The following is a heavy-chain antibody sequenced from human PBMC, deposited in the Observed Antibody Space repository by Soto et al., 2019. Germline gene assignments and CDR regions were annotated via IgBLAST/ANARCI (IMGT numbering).Heavy chain of an antibody. CDR1: GYSFTSYW. J-gene: IGHJ6*02. CDR2: IDPSDSYT. V-gene: IGHV5-10-1*01. CDR3: ARHQPDDFWSGHGMDV. D-gene: IGHD3-3*01. Sequence: GESLKISCKGSGYSFTSYWISWVRQMPGKGLEWMGRIDPSDSYTNYSPSFQGHVTISADKSISTAYLQWSSPKASDTAMYYCARHQPDDFWSGHGMDVWGQGTTVTVSS.